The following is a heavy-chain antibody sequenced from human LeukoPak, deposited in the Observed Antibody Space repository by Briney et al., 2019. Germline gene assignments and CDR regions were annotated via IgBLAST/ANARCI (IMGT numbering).Heavy chain of an antibody. CDR3: ATGSGYYYRYFQH. J-gene: IGHJ1*01. CDR2: IYSGGST. Sequence: PGGSLGLSCAASGFPVSRNNMGWFRRPQGKGWEGASVIYSGGSTYYADSVKGRFTISRDNSKNTLYLQMNSLRAEDTAVYYCATGSGYYYRYFQHWGQGTLVTVSS. CDR1: GFPVSRNN. V-gene: IGHV3-53*01. D-gene: IGHD3-22*01.